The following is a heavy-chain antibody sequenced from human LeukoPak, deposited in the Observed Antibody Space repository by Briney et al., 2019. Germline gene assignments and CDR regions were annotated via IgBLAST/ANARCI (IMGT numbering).Heavy chain of an antibody. Sequence: PSETLSLTCAVSGYSVSSGNWWGWIRQPPGKGLEWIGCIYYSGSTDYNPSLKSRVTMSVDTSKNQFSLKLSSVTAADTAVYYCASFEMDNDYWGQGTLVTVSS. CDR3: ASFEMDNDY. D-gene: IGHD2-8*01. CDR1: GYSVSSGNW. J-gene: IGHJ4*02. V-gene: IGHV4-28*01. CDR2: IYYSGST.